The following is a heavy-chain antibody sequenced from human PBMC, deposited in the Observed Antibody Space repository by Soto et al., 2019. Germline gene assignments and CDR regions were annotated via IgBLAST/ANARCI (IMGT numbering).Heavy chain of an antibody. D-gene: IGHD2-21*02. Sequence: QPGGSLRLSCAASGFTFSGSAMHWVRQASGKGLEWVGRIRSKANSYATAYAASVKGRFTISRDDSKNTAYLQMNSLKTEDTAVYYCTSQPPLGPYCGGDCSRAFDIWGQGTMVTVSS. CDR1: GFTFSGSA. CDR3: TSQPPLGPYCGGDCSRAFDI. V-gene: IGHV3-73*01. J-gene: IGHJ3*02. CDR2: IRSKANSYAT.